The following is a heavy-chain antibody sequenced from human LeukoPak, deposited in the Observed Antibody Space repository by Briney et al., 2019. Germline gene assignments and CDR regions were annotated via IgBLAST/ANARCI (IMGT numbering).Heavy chain of an antibody. CDR3: ARAIYNWNDSAFDI. J-gene: IGHJ3*02. D-gene: IGHD1-20*01. Sequence: GGSLRLSCAASGFTFSSYWMSWVRQAPGKGLEWVAVISYDGSNKYYADSVKGRFTISRDNSKNTLYLQMNSLRAEDTAVYYCARAIYNWNDSAFDIWGQGTMVTVSS. CDR1: GFTFSSYW. V-gene: IGHV3-30-3*01. CDR2: ISYDGSNK.